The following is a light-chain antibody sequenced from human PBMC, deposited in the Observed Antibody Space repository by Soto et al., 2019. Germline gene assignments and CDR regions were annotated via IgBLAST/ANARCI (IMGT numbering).Light chain of an antibody. CDR1: QSVSSSY. CDR2: GAS. CDR3: QQYDSSGGT. Sequence: EIVLTQSPGTLSLSPGERATLSCRASQSVSSSYLAWYQQFPGQAPRLLIFGASSRATGIPDRFSASGSGTDLSLAISGVEPEDFGVYYCQQYDSSGGTGGQGTKV. J-gene: IGKJ1*01. V-gene: IGKV3-20*01.